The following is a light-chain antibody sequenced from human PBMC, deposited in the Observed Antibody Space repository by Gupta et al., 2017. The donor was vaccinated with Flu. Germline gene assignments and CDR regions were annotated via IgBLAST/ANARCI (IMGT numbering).Light chain of an antibody. CDR2: AAS. Sequence: DTQMTQSPSSLSASVGDRVTITCRASQSISSDLNWYQQKPGKAPKLLICAASSLQSGVPSRFSGSGSGTDFTLTISSLQPEDFATYYCQQSYSTPGTFGQGTKLEIK. CDR1: QSISSD. CDR3: QQSYSTPGT. J-gene: IGKJ2*01. V-gene: IGKV1-39*01.